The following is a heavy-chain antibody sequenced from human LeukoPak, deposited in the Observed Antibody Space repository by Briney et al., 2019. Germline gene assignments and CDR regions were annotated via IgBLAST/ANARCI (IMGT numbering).Heavy chain of an antibody. J-gene: IGHJ4*02. CDR1: GFQLSTSGVG. D-gene: IGHD6-19*01. CDR3: ANRRGTSGWSEGYFDY. Sequence: SGPTLVNPTQTLTLTCTFSGFQLSTSGVGVGWIRQPPGKAPEWLALIYWDDDKRYSPSLKSRLTITKDTSKNQVVLTMTNVDPLDTATYYCANRRGTSGWSEGYFDYWGQGTLVTVSS. V-gene: IGHV2-5*02. CDR2: IYWDDDK.